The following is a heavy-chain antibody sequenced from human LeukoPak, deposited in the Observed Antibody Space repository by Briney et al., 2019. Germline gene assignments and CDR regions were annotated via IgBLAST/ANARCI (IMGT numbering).Heavy chain of an antibody. Sequence: GASVKVSCKASGYTFTGYYMHWVRQAPGQGLEWMGRINPNSGGTNYAQKFQGRVTMTRDTSISTAYMELSRLRSDDTAVYYCARVPIPYGSGSYYKGGGGWFDPWGQGTLVTVSS. CDR2: INPNSGGT. V-gene: IGHV1-2*06. CDR1: GYTFTGYY. D-gene: IGHD3-10*01. CDR3: ARVPIPYGSGSYYKGGGGWFDP. J-gene: IGHJ5*02.